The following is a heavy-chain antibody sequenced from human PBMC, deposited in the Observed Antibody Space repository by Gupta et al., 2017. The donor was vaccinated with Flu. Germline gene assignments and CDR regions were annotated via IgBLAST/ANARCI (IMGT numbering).Heavy chain of an antibody. Sequence: EVQLVESGGVVVQPGGSLRLSCAASGFTFDDYAMHWARQAPGKGLEWVSLISWDGGSTYYADSVKGRFTISRDNSKNSLYLQMNSLRAEDTALYYCAKDSSSSNGGFDYWGQGTLVTVSS. CDR2: ISWDGGST. D-gene: IGHD6-13*01. J-gene: IGHJ4*02. CDR3: AKDSSSSNGGFDY. V-gene: IGHV3-43D*04. CDR1: GFTFDDYA.